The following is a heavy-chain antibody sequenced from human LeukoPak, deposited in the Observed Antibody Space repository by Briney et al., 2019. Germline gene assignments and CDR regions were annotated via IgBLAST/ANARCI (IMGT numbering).Heavy chain of an antibody. CDR3: ARVLNPGYSSSIDY. Sequence: ASVKVSCKASGYTFTGYYMHWVRQAPGQGLEWMGRINPNSGGTNYAQKFQGRVTMTRDTSISTAYMELSRLRSDDTAVYYCARVLNPGYSSSIDYWGQGTLVTLSS. D-gene: IGHD6-6*01. V-gene: IGHV1-2*06. J-gene: IGHJ4*02. CDR1: GYTFTGYY. CDR2: INPNSGGT.